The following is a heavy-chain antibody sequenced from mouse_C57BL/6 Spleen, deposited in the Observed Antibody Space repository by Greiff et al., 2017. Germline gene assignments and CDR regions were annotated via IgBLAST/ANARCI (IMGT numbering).Heavy chain of an antibody. CDR2: INPSSGYT. Sequence: QVQLKESGAELAKPGASVKLSCKASGYTFTSYWMHWVKQRPGQGLEWIGYINPSSGYTKYNQKFKDKATLTADKSSSTAYMQLSSLTYEDSAVYYCARAPPVTTVEGYAMDYWGQGTSVTVSS. J-gene: IGHJ4*01. V-gene: IGHV1-7*01. D-gene: IGHD1-1*01. CDR1: GYTFTSYW. CDR3: ARAPPVTTVEGYAMDY.